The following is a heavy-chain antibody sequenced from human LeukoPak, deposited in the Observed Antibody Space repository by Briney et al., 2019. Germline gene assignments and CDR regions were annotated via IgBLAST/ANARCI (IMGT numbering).Heavy chain of an antibody. V-gene: IGHV3-43*02. CDR1: GFTFDDFT. CDR3: AKGHFGAGHY. Sequence: PGGSLRLSCAASGFTFDDFTMHWFRQPPGRGLQWVSLITGDGGTTSYADSVKGRFTISRDNSKNSLYLHMNSLRNEDTALYYCAKGHFGAGHYWGQGTLVTVSS. CDR2: ITGDGGTT. J-gene: IGHJ4*02. D-gene: IGHD3-3*01.